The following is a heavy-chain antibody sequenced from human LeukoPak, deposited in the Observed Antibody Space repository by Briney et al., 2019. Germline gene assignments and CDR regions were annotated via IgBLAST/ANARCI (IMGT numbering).Heavy chain of an antibody. Sequence: PGRSMSLSCAASGFNINNAWMTWVRQAPGKVLEWVGRIKSKGDAETTDYGASVKGRCSMSRDDSTATVYLQMNLRQAEDTAMYYCATDLGLTMIRGVIVHWGQGALVIVTS. CDR1: GFNINNAW. CDR2: IKSKGDAETT. D-gene: IGHD3-10*01. V-gene: IGHV3-15*01. J-gene: IGHJ4*02. CDR3: ATDLGLTMIRGVIVH.